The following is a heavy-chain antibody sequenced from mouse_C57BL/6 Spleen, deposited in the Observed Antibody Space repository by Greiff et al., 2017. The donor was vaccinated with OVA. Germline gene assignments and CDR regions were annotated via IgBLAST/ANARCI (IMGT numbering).Heavy chain of an antibody. Sequence: QVQLQPSGAELVKPGASVKISCKASGYAFSSYWMNWVKQRPGKGLEWIGQIYPGDGDTNYNGKFKGKATLTADKSSSTAYMQLSSLTSEDSAVYVCARSFYGGYFDYWGQGTTRTVSS. CDR1: GYAFSSYW. D-gene: IGHD2-10*01. V-gene: IGHV1-80*01. CDR2: IYPGDGDT. CDR3: ARSFYGGYFDY. J-gene: IGHJ2*01.